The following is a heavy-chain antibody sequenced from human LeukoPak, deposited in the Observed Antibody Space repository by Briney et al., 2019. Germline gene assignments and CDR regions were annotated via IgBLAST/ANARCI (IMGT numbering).Heavy chain of an antibody. J-gene: IGHJ3*02. V-gene: IGHV3-21*01. CDR2: ISSSSSYI. CDR3: AREWIDVGAAFDI. CDR1: GFTFSSYS. Sequence: GGSLRLSCAASGFTFSSYSMNWVRQAPGKRLEWVSSISSSSSYIYYADSVKGRFTISRDNAKNSLYLQMNSLRAEDKAVYYCAREWIDVGAAFDIWGQGTMVTVSS. D-gene: IGHD2-2*03.